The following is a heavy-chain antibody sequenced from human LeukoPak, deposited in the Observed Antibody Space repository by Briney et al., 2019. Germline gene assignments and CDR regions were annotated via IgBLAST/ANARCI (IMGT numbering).Heavy chain of an antibody. Sequence: SETLSLTCAVYGGSFSGYYWSWIRQPPGKGLEWIGEINHSGSTNYNPSLKSRVTISVDTSKNQFSLKLSSVTAAGTAVYYCAGYSSSSAFGYWGQGTLVTVSS. CDR3: AGYSSSSAFGY. CDR2: INHSGST. D-gene: IGHD6-6*01. CDR1: GGSFSGYY. V-gene: IGHV4-34*01. J-gene: IGHJ4*02.